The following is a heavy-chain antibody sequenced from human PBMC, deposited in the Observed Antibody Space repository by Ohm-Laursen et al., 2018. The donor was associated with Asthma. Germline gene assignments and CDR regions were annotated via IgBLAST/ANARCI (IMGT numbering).Heavy chain of an antibody. V-gene: IGHV3-11*06. CDR2: ISSSSSYT. D-gene: IGHD6-19*01. Sequence: SLRLSCAASGFTFSSYGMRWIRQAPGKGLEWVSYISSSSSYTNYADSVKGRFTISRDNAKNSLYLQMNSLRAEDTAVYYCARDHSNRLVPDYWGQGTLVTVSS. CDR3: ARDHSNRLVPDY. CDR1: GFTFSSYG. J-gene: IGHJ4*02.